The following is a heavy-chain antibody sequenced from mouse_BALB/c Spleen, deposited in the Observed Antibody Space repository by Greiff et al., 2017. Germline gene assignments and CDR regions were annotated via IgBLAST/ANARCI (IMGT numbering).Heavy chain of an antibody. V-gene: IGHV2-9*02. CDR2: IWAGGST. CDR3: ARASDSSWFAY. CDR1: GFSLTSYG. Sequence: VKVVESGPGLVAPSQSLSITCTVSGFSLTSYGVHWVRQPPGKGLEWLGVIWAGGSTNYNSALMSRLSISKDNSKSQVFLKMNSLQTDDTAMYYCARASDSSWFAYWGQGTLVTVSA. D-gene: IGHD2-4*01. J-gene: IGHJ3*01.